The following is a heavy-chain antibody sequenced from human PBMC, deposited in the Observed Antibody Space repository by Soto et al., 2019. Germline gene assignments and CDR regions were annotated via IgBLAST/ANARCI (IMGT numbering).Heavy chain of an antibody. D-gene: IGHD6-13*01. CDR2: IYYSGST. V-gene: IGHV4-59*01. J-gene: IGHJ6*02. Sequence: SETLSLTCTVSGGSISSYYWSWIRQPPGKGLEWFGYIYYSGSTNYNPSLKSRVTISVDTSKNQFSLKLSSVTAADTAVYYCARGWYLEIAAAGTYYYHGMDVRGQGTTVTVSS. CDR3: ARGWYLEIAAAGTYYYHGMDV. CDR1: GGSISSYY.